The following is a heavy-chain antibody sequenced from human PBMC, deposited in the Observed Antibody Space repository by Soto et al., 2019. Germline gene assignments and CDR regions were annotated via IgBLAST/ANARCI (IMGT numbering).Heavy chain of an antibody. D-gene: IGHD2-2*02. Sequence: GGSLRLSCAASGLTFSSYGMHWVRQAPGKGLEWVAVISYDGSNKYYADSVKGRFTISRDNSKNTLYLQMNSLRAEDTAVYYCAKDSIPYYYYYGMDVWGQGTTVTVSS. CDR3: AKDSIPYYYYYGMDV. J-gene: IGHJ6*02. CDR2: ISYDGSNK. V-gene: IGHV3-30*18. CDR1: GLTFSSYG.